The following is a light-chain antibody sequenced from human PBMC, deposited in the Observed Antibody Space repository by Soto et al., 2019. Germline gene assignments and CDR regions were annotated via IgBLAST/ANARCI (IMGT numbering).Light chain of an antibody. CDR1: QSVSSNY. V-gene: IGKV3-20*01. Sequence: IVLTQHTGTLSFSPGERATLSCRASQSVSSNYFAWYQQKPGQAPRLLIYGVSSRPTGIPDRFSGSGSGTDFTLTISRLEPEDFAVYYCEQYGSSPRTFGQGTKVDIK. J-gene: IGKJ1*01. CDR3: EQYGSSPRT. CDR2: GVS.